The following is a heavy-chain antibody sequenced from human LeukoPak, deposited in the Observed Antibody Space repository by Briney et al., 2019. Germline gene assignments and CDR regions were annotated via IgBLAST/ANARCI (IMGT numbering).Heavy chain of an antibody. D-gene: IGHD3-9*01. V-gene: IGHV1-69*15. J-gene: IGHJ3*02. CDR1: GGTFSSYA. CDR2: IIPIFGTA. Sequence: SVRVSCKASGGTFSSYAISWVRQAPGQGREWMGRIIPIFGTANYAQKLQGRVPIHPHESKSTAYMELSRLRSDDTAVYYCASGRRGDILPWDDAFDIWGQGTMVTVSS. CDR3: ASGRRGDILPWDDAFDI.